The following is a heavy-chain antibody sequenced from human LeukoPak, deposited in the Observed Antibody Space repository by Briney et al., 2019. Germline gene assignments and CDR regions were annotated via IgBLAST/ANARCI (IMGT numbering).Heavy chain of an antibody. V-gene: IGHV4-39*01. D-gene: IGHD4-17*01. CDR3: ARPDGDFYYFDY. Sequence: SETLSLTCTVSGGSISSSSYYWGWIHQPPGKGLERIGSIYYSGSTYYNPSLKSRVTISVDTSKNQFSLKLSSVTAADTAVYYCARPDGDFYYFDYWGQGTLVTVSS. CDR2: IYYSGST. CDR1: GGSISSSSYY. J-gene: IGHJ4*02.